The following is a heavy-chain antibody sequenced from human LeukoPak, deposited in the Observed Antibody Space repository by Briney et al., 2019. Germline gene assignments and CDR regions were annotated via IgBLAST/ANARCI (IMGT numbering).Heavy chain of an antibody. CDR1: GFTFSSYA. D-gene: IGHD6-13*01. CDR3: ARDTSGGYSFDY. Sequence: GRSLRLSCAASGFTFSSYAMHWVRQAPGKGLEWVAVISYDGSNKYYADSVKGRFTISRDNSKNTLYLQMNSLRAEDTAVYYCARDTSGGYSFDYWGQGTPVTVSS. CDR2: ISYDGSNK. V-gene: IGHV3-30-3*01. J-gene: IGHJ4*02.